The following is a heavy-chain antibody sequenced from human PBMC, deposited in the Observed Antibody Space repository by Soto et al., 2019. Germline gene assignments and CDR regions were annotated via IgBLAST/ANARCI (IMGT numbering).Heavy chain of an antibody. CDR1: GYTFTDYW. D-gene: IGHD6-13*01. J-gene: IGHJ6*02. Sequence: PGESLKISCKGSGYTFTDYWIGWVRQLPGKGLEWMGIIYPGDSDTRYSPSFQGHVTITVDKSTSTAYLQWNTLKASDTAMYYCASGFGSSFNYYGMDVWGQGTTVTVYS. V-gene: IGHV5-51*01. CDR3: ASGFGSSFNYYGMDV. CDR2: IYPGDSDT.